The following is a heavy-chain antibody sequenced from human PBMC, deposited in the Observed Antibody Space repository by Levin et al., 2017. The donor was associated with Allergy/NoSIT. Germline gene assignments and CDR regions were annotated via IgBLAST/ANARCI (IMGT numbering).Heavy chain of an antibody. D-gene: IGHD6-6*01. CDR1: GGSISSSSYY. Sequence: SETLSLTCTVSGGSISSSSYYWGWIRQPPGKGLEWIGSIYYSGSTYYNPSLKSRVTISVDTSKNQFSLKLSSVTAADTAVYYCARTSIAARPRDYYYGMDVWGQGTTVTVSS. J-gene: IGHJ6*02. CDR2: IYYSGST. CDR3: ARTSIAARPRDYYYGMDV. V-gene: IGHV4-39*01.